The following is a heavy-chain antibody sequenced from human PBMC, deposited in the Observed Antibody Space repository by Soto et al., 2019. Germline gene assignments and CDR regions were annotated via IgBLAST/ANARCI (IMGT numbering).Heavy chain of an antibody. CDR3: AREDSSGIYNQIVNAFDI. CDR2: IYYSGST. V-gene: IGHV4-59*01. D-gene: IGHD6-19*01. CDR1: GGSISSYY. Sequence: SETLSLTCTGSGGSISSYYWSWIRQPPGKGLEWIGYIYYSGSTNYNPSLKSRVTISVDTSKNQFSLKLSSVTAADTAVYYCAREDSSGIYNQIVNAFDIWGQGTMVTVSS. J-gene: IGHJ3*02.